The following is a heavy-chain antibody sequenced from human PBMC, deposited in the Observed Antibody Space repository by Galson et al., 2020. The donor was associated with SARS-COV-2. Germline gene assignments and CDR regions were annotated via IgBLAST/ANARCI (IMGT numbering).Heavy chain of an antibody. CDR2: IIPIFGTA. J-gene: IGHJ5*02. CDR1: GGTFSSYA. D-gene: IGHD1-26*01. V-gene: IGHV1-69*01. CDR3: ARAGWYSGSYRFNWFDP. Sequence: KISCKASGGTFSSYAISWVRQAPGQGLEWMGGIIPIFGTANYAQKFQGRVTITADESTSTAYMELSSLRSEDTAVYYCARAGWYSGSYRFNWFDPWGQGTLVTVSS.